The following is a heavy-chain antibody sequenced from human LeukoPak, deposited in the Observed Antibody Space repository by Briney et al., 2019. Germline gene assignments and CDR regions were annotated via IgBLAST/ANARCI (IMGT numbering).Heavy chain of an antibody. J-gene: IGHJ4*02. Sequence: GGSLRLSCAASGFTFDDYAMHWVRQAPGKGLEWVSGISWNSGSIGYADSVKGRFTISRDNAKNSLYLQMNSLRAEDTALYYCAKDSHWGQGTLVTVSS. CDR3: AKDSH. V-gene: IGHV3-9*01. CDR1: GFTFDDYA. CDR2: ISWNSGSI.